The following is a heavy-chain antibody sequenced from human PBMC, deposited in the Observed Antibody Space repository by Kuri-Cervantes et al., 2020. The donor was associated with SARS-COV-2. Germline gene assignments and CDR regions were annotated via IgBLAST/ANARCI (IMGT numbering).Heavy chain of an antibody. D-gene: IGHD2-21*01. CDR2: ISHDGKNK. CDR1: GFNFSRTD. J-gene: IGHJ4*02. Sequence: LSLTCAASGFNFSRTDMHWVRQAPGKGLEWVAVISHDGKNKKCIASGKGRFTISGDNSQNTLYLHMKSLRSEDTAMYYCAKDRVGVQDFWGQGTLVTVSS. CDR3: AKDRVGVQDF. V-gene: IGHV3-30*18.